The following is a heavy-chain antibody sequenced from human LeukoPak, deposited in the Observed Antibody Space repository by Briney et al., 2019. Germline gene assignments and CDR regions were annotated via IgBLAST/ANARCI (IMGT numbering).Heavy chain of an antibody. CDR2: ISSSSSYI. J-gene: IGHJ3*02. D-gene: IGHD1-14*01. CDR1: GFAFSSYS. V-gene: IGHV3-21*01. Sequence: PGGSLRLSCAASGFAFSSYSMNWVRQAPGKGLEWVSSISSSSSYIYYADSVKGRFTISRDNAKNSLYLQMNSLRAEDTAVYYCARAANHLERAFDIWGQGTMVTVSS. CDR3: ARAANHLERAFDI.